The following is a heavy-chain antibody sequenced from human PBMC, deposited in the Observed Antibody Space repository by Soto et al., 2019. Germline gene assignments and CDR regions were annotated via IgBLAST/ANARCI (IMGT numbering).Heavy chain of an antibody. D-gene: IGHD3-22*01. CDR1: GFTFDDYT. CDR3: ARSYDSSGYYRAPVDY. CDR2: IRSRAYGGTT. Sequence: GGSLRLSCTTSGFTFDDYTVNWFRQAPGKGLEWVAFIRSRAYGGTTQYAASVKGRFTISRDDSKIVAYLQMNSLESEDAAVFFCARSYDSSGYYRAPVDYWGQGTLVTVSS. V-gene: IGHV3-49*03. J-gene: IGHJ4*02.